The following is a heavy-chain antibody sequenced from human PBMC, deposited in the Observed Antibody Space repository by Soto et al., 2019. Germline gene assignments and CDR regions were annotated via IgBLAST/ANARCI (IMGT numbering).Heavy chain of an antibody. CDR2: VYYGGST. V-gene: IGHV4-59*01. D-gene: IGHD3-3*01. CDR1: CDSIRSYY. J-gene: IGHJ4*02. CDR3: AGEGALATFGVV. Sequence: SETLSLTCTVSCDSIRSYYWTWIRQPPGRGLEWIGHVYYGGSTNYNPSLQSRVTISLDTSKNQFSLRLTSMTAADAAVYYCAGEGALATFGVVWGQGTRVTVSS.